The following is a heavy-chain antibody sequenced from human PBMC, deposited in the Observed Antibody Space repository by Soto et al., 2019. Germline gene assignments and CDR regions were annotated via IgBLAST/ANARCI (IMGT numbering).Heavy chain of an antibody. CDR1: GGSISISSYY. CDR2: IYYSANT. Sequence: SETLSLTCTVSGGSISISSYYWGWIRQPPGKGLEWIGSIYYSANTYYNPSLKSRVTISVDTSKNQFSLKLSSVTAADTAVYYCARQTWNYPEENWFDPWGQGTLVT. CDR3: ARQTWNYPEENWFDP. V-gene: IGHV4-39*01. J-gene: IGHJ5*02. D-gene: IGHD1-7*01.